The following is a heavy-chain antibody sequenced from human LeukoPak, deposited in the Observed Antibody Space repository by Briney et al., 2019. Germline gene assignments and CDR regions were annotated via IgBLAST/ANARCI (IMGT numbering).Heavy chain of an antibody. J-gene: IGHJ5*02. D-gene: IGHD2/OR15-2a*01. CDR3: TTDMTFSKAFDP. V-gene: IGHV3-15*01. CDR2: VKSKIDGETK. Sequence: GGSLRLSCAASGFTFRYAWLSCVRQAPGKGLEWVGRVKSKIDGETKAYAAPVKDRFTILRDDSENMLFLQMSGLKTEDTGVYFCTTDMTFSKAFDPWGQGTLVTVSS. CDR1: GFTFRYAW.